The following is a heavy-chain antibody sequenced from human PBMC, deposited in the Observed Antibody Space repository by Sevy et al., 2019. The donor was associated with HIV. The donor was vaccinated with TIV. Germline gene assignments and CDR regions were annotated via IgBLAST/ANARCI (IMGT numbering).Heavy chain of an antibody. V-gene: IGHV4-38-2*01. J-gene: IGHJ6*02. CDR2: IFHSGST. Sequence: SETLSLTCAVSSYSISSGYYWGWIRQPPGKGLEWIGSIFHSGSTYYNPSLNSRVTISVDTSKNQFSLKLGSVTAADPAVYYCARTGGGYSSEPNYYYYYGMDVWGQGTTVTVSS. CDR1: SYSISSGYY. D-gene: IGHD5-18*01. CDR3: ARTGGGYSSEPNYYYYYGMDV.